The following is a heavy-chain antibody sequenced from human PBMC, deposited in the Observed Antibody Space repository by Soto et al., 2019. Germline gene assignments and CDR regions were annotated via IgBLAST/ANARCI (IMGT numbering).Heavy chain of an antibody. V-gene: IGHV4-39*01. J-gene: IGHJ4*02. CDR1: GGSISSSSYY. CDR3: ARHVWFGELLSVVRFDY. CDR2: IYYSGST. D-gene: IGHD3-10*01. Sequence: SETLSLTCTVSGGSISSSSYYWGWIRQPPGKGLEWIGSIYYSGSTYYNPSLKSRVTISVDTSKNQFSLKLSSVTAADTAVYYCARHVWFGELLSVVRFDYWGQGTLVTVSS.